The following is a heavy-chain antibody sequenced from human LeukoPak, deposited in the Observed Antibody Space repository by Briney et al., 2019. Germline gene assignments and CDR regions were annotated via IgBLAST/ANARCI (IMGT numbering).Heavy chain of an antibody. D-gene: IGHD2-2*01. Sequence: SETLSLTCTVSGGTISSYYWSWIRQPPGKGLEWIGYIYYSGSTNYNPSLTSRVTISVDTSKNQFSLKLSSVTAADTAVYYCARERAQPLFYGMDVWGQGTTVTVSS. CDR2: IYYSGST. V-gene: IGHV4-59*01. J-gene: IGHJ6*02. CDR3: ARERAQPLFYGMDV. CDR1: GGTISSYY.